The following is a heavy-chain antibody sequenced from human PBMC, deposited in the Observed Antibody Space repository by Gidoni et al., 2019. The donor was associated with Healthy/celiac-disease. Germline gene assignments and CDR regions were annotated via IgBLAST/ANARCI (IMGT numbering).Heavy chain of an antibody. CDR2: IRSKANSYAT. Sequence: EVQLVESGGGLVQPGGSLKLSCAASRFTFSCPSSPWVRQASGKGLEWVGRIRSKANSYATAYAASVKGRFTISRDDSKNTAYLQMNSLKTEDTAVYYCTRVVDTAMVTNPLFDYWGQGTLVTVSS. J-gene: IGHJ4*02. CDR1: RFTFSCPS. V-gene: IGHV3-73*01. CDR3: TRVVDTAMVTNPLFDY. D-gene: IGHD5-18*01.